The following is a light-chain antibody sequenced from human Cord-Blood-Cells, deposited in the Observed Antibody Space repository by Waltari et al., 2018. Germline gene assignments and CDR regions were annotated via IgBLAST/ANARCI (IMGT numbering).Light chain of an antibody. V-gene: IGLV2-14*01. CDR3: SSYTSSSTYV. Sequence: QSALTQPASVSGSPGQSITISCTGTSRAVGGYTYVSWYQQHPGKAPKLMIYEVSNRPSGVSNRFSGSKSGNTASLTISGLQAEDEADYYCSSYTSSSTYVFGTGTKVTVL. CDR1: SRAVGGYTY. J-gene: IGLJ1*01. CDR2: EVS.